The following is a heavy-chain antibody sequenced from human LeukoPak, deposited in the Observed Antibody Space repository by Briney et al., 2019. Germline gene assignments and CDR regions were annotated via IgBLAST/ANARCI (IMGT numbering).Heavy chain of an antibody. CDR2: ISSSGSTI. CDR3: ARVRTGTTGNWFDP. J-gene: IGHJ5*02. V-gene: IGHV3-11*01. Sequence: GGSLRLSCAASGFTFSDYYMSWIRQAPGEGLEWVSYISSSGSTIYYADSVKGRFTISRDNAKNSLYLQMNSLRAEDTAVYYCARVRTGTTGNWFDPWGQGTLVTVSS. D-gene: IGHD1-7*01. CDR1: GFTFSDYY.